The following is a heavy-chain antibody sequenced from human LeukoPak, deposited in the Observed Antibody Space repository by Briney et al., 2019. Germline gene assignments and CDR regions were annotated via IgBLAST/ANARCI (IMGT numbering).Heavy chain of an antibody. J-gene: IGHJ4*02. CDR1: GFTFSTYS. V-gene: IGHV3-11*05. Sequence: PGGSLRLSCAASGFTFSTYSMSWIRQAPGKGLEWVSYISSSSSYTDYADSVKGRFTISRDNAKNSLYLQMNSLRAEDTAVYYCARAYYYGSGGYSSGYWGQGTLVTVSS. D-gene: IGHD3-10*01. CDR3: ARAYYYGSGGYSSGY. CDR2: ISSSSSYT.